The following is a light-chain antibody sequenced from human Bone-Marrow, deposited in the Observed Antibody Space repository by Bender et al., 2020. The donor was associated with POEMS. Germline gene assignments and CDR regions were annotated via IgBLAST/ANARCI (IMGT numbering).Light chain of an antibody. CDR3: FSYAGGSRV. V-gene: IGLV2-23*01. J-gene: IGLJ3*02. CDR1: SSDVGSNNL. CDR2: EAA. Sequence: QSALTQPTPVSGSPGQSITISCTGSSSDVGSNNLVSWYQKHPGKAPKLMIYEAAQRPLGVFNRFSGSQSGTTASLRVSGLEGGGEADYYCFSYAGGSRVFGGGPNVPVL.